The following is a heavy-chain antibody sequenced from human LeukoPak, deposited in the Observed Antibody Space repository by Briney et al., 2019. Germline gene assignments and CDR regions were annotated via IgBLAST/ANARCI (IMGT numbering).Heavy chain of an antibody. V-gene: IGHV3-21*01. CDR1: GFTFSSYS. CDR2: ISSSSSYI. D-gene: IGHD3-10*01. Sequence: PGGSLRLSCAASGFTFSSYSMNWVRQAPGKGLEWVSSISSSSSYIYYADSVKGRFTISRDNAKNSLYLQMNSLRAEDTAVYYCAKEETMVRGATSGYWGQGTLVTVSS. J-gene: IGHJ4*02. CDR3: AKEETMVRGATSGY.